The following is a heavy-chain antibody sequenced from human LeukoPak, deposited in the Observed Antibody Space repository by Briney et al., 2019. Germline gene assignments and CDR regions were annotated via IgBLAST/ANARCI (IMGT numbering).Heavy chain of an antibody. V-gene: IGHV1-18*04. J-gene: IGHJ3*02. Sequence: ASVKVSCKASGYTFTGYYMHWVRQAPGQGLERMGWISAYNGNTNYAQKLQGRVTMTTDTSTSTAYMELRSLRSDDTAVYYCATRGQHYAFDIWGQGTMVTVSS. CDR2: ISAYNGNT. CDR1: GYTFTGYY. CDR3: ATRGQHYAFDI.